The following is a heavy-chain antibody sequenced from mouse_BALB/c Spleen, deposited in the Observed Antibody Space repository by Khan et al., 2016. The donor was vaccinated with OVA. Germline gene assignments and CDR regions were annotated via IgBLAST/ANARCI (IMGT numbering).Heavy chain of an antibody. D-gene: IGHD4-1*01. V-gene: IGHV5-6*02. Sequence: DVKLVESGGDLVRPGGSLKLSCAASGFTFSAYGMSWVRQSPEKRLEWVATINSVGYYTYYPDTLKGRFIISRDNAKNTLYLQMRSLKSEDTAMYYCASHVTGAFAYWGQGTLVTVSA. CDR2: INSVGYYT. CDR1: GFTFSAYG. J-gene: IGHJ3*01. CDR3: ASHVTGAFAY.